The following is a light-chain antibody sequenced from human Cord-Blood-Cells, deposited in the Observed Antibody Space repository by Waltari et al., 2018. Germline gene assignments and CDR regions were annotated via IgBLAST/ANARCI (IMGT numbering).Light chain of an antibody. V-gene: IGLV2-23*01. CDR1: LSDVGSDNL. CDR2: EGS. Sequence: QPALTQPASVSGSPGQSVTITCTGTLSDVGSDNLVSWYQQHPGKAPKLMIYEGSKRTSGVSNSFSVSKSGNTASLTISGLQAEDEADYYCCSYAGSSTWVFGGGTKLNVL. CDR3: CSYAGSSTWV. J-gene: IGLJ3*02.